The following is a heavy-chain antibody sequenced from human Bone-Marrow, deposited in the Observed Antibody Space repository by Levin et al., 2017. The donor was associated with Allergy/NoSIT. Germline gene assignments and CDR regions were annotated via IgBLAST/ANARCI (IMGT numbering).Heavy chain of an antibody. CDR3: ARVVPSKGFSFDV. CDR2: ISENGRTI. D-gene: IGHD5-12*01. J-gene: IGHJ3*01. V-gene: IGHV3-74*01. Sequence: GESLKISCTASGFTLDSAWMHWVRQVPGKGLVWVSRISENGRTINYADSVRGRFTISRDVAKNTLYLQMNRLTDEDTALYYCARVVPSKGFSFDVWGQGTMVTV. CDR1: GFTLDSAW.